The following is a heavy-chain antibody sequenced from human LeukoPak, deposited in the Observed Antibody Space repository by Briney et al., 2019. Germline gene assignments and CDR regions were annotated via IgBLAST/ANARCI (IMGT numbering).Heavy chain of an antibody. CDR1: GFTFSDYY. D-gene: IGHD3-10*01. V-gene: IGHV3-11*06. J-gene: IGHJ5*02. CDR2: ISSSSSYT. Sequence: GSLRLSCAASGFTFSDYYMSWIRQAPGKGLEWVSYISSSSSYTNYADSVKGRFTISRDNAKNSLYLQMNSLRAEDTAVYYCARGGTYYGSGSYYWFDPWGQGTLVTVSS. CDR3: ARGGTYYGSGSYYWFDP.